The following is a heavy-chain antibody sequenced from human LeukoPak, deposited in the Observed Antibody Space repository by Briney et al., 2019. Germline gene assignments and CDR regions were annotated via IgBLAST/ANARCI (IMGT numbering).Heavy chain of an antibody. J-gene: IGHJ5*02. CDR1: GGSISSGGYY. CDR3: ARGGGITGVWFDP. Sequence: SETLSLTCTVSGGSISSGGYYWSWIRQHPGTGLEWIGYIYYSGSTYYNPSLKSRVTISVDTSKNEFSLKLSSVTAADTAMYYCARGGGITGVWFDPWGQGTLVTVSS. D-gene: IGHD1-20*01. V-gene: IGHV4-31*03. CDR2: IYYSGST.